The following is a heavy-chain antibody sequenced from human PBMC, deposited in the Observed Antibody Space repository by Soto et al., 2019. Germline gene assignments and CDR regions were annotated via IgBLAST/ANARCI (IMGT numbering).Heavy chain of an antibody. CDR3: ARVSGSYYADYGMDV. J-gene: IGHJ6*02. CDR2: ISAYNGNT. CDR1: GYTFTSYG. D-gene: IGHD3-10*01. V-gene: IGHV1-18*01. Sequence: ASVKVSCKASGYTFTSYGISWVRQAPGQGLEGMGWISAYNGNTNYAQKLQGRVTMTTDTSTSTAYMELRSLRSDDTAVYYCARVSGSYYADYGMDVWGQGTTVTVSS.